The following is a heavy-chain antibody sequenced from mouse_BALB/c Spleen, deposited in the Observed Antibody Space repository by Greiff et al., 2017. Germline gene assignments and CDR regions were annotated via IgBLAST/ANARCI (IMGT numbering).Heavy chain of an antibody. D-gene: IGHD1-1*01. CDR2: ISYSGST. CDR1: GYSITSDYA. J-gene: IGHJ3*01. CDR3: ARHYGSSFAY. Sequence: EVKLQESGPGLVKPSQSLSLTCTVTGYSITSDYAWNWIRQFPGNKLEWMGYISYSGSTSYNPSLKSRISITRDTSKDQFFLQLNSVTTEDTATYYCARHYGSSFAYWGQGTLVTVSA. V-gene: IGHV3-2*02.